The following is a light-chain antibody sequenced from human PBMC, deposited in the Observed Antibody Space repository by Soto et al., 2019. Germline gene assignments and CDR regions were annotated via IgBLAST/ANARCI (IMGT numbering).Light chain of an antibody. CDR3: SSYTISSTYV. J-gene: IGLJ1*01. CDR2: EVT. V-gene: IGLV2-14*01. CDR1: SSDVGTYDD. Sequence: SALTQPASVSASPGQSITISCTGTSSDVGTYDDVSWYRQHPGKGPKLLIYEVTNRPSGVSNRFSGSKSGNTASLTISGLQAEDEADSYCSSYTISSTYVFGSGTKLTVL.